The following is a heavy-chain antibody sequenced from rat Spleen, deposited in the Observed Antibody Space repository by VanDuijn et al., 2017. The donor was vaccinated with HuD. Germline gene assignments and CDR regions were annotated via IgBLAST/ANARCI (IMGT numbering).Heavy chain of an antibody. CDR2: ISNTGGTT. CDR1: GFNFNDYW. V-gene: IGHV5-31*01. Sequence: EVKLVESGGGLVQPGRSLKLSCVASGFNFNDYWMGWVRQAPGKGLEWVASISNTGGTTYYPDSMKGRSTISRDNAKSALYLKMDSLRSEDTATYYRQTLSYYNNRFDYWGQGVMVTVSS. J-gene: IGHJ2*01. CDR3: QTLSYYNNRFDY. D-gene: IGHD1-10*01.